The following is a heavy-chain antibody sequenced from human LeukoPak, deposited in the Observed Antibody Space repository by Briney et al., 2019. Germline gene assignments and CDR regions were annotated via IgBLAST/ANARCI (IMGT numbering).Heavy chain of an antibody. J-gene: IGHJ4*02. Sequence: GGSLRLSCAASGFTFSTYTMSWVRQAPGKGLEWVSAISGSGGSTFYADSVKGRFTISRDNSKSTLYLQMNSLRAEDTAVYYCAKDRGSRQLVSLSDYWGQGTLVTVSS. CDR1: GFTFSTYT. V-gene: IGHV3-23*01. CDR3: AKDRGSRQLVSLSDY. D-gene: IGHD6-13*01. CDR2: ISGSGGST.